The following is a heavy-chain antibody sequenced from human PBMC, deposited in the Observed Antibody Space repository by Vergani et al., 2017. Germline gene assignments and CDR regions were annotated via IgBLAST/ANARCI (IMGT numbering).Heavy chain of an antibody. CDR2: ISWNSGGI. Sequence: EVQLVESGGGLVQPGGSLILSCAASGFTFDDYAMHWVRQAPGKGLEGVSGISWNSGGIGYADSVKGRFTISRDNANNSMYMQMNSLRAEDTALYYCAKAQYSSSWFDAFDIWGQGTMVTVSS. V-gene: IGHV3-9*01. CDR1: GFTFDDYA. D-gene: IGHD6-13*01. J-gene: IGHJ3*02. CDR3: AKAQYSSSWFDAFDI.